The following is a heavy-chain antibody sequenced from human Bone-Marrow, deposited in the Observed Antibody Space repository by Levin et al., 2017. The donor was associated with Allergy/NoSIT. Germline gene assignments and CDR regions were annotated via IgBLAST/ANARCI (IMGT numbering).Heavy chain of an antibody. CDR3: ARGDHDYGTY. Sequence: TSQTLSLTCAVYGGSFSGYYWSWIRQPPGKGLEWIGEINHSGSTNYNPSLKSRVTISVDTSKNQFSLKLSSVTAADTAVYYCARGDHDYGTYWGQGTLVTVSS. V-gene: IGHV4-34*01. CDR2: INHSGST. D-gene: IGHD4-17*01. J-gene: IGHJ4*02. CDR1: GGSFSGYY.